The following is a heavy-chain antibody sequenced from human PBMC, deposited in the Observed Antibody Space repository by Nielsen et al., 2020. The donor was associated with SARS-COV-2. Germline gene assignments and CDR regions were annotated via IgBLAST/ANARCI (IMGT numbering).Heavy chain of an antibody. D-gene: IGHD3-22*01. V-gene: IGHV3-20*01. J-gene: IGHJ4*02. CDR3: ARVYYDSSGYLNYFDY. CDR1: GFTFDDYG. CDR2: INWNGGST. Sequence: GESLKISCAASGFTFDDYGMSWARQAPGKGLEWVSGINWNGGSTGYADSVKGRFTISRDNAKNSLYLQINSLRAEDTALYHCARVYYDSSGYLNYFDYWGQGTLVTVSS.